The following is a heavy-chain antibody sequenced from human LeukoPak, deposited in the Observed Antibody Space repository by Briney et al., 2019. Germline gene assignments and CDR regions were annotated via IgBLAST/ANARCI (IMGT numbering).Heavy chain of an antibody. V-gene: IGHV3-30*14. Sequence: GGSLRLSCEASGFTFSSYPMFWVRQAPGKGPEWVAMISHDGSTKHYADTVKGRFTISRDNSKNTFSLQLSGLRAVDSGVYYCGTELAFPGTFDPWGQGTLVIVSS. D-gene: IGHD1-1*01. CDR2: ISHDGSTK. CDR3: GTELAFPGTFDP. J-gene: IGHJ5*02. CDR1: GFTFSSYP.